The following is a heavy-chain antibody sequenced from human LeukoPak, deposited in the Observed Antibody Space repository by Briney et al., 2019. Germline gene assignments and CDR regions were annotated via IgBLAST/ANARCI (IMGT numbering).Heavy chain of an antibody. CDR2: IGSSGRTK. J-gene: IGHJ4*02. CDR1: GFTFSSYE. V-gene: IGHV3-48*03. CDR3: ARAPYCGGDCYPPGFDY. D-gene: IGHD2-21*02. Sequence: TGGSLRLSCAASGFTFSSYEMNWVRQAPGKGLEWVSYIGSSGRTKFYADSVKGRFTISRDNAKNSLYLQMDSLRAGDTALYYCARAPYCGGDCYPPGFDYWGQGTLVTVSS.